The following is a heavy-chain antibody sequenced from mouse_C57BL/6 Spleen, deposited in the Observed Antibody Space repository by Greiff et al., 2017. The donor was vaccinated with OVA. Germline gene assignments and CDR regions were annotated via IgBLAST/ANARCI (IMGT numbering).Heavy chain of an antibody. CDR3: ARGGWGPSFDY. D-gene: IGHD3-3*01. J-gene: IGHJ2*01. CDR1: GYTFTTYP. Sequence: VKLMESGDELVKPGASVKMSCKASGYTFTTYPIEWMKQNHGKSLEWIGNFHPYNDDTKYNEKFKGKATLTVEKSSSTVYLELSRLTSDDSAVYYCARGGWGPSFDYWGQGTTLTVSS. CDR2: FHPYNDDT. V-gene: IGHV1-47*01.